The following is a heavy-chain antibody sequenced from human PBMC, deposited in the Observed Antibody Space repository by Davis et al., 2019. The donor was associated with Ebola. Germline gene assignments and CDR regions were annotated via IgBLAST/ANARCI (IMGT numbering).Heavy chain of an antibody. CDR1: GGTFSSYA. V-gene: IGHV1-69*04. CDR3: ARDGIPWLVRGYFDY. J-gene: IGHJ4*02. D-gene: IGHD6-19*01. CDR2: IIPILGIA. Sequence: AASVKVSCKASGGTFSSYAISWVRQAPGQGLEWMGRIIPILGIANYAQKFQGRVTITADKSTSTAYMELSSLRSEDTAVYYCARDGIPWLVRGYFDYWGQGTLVTVSS.